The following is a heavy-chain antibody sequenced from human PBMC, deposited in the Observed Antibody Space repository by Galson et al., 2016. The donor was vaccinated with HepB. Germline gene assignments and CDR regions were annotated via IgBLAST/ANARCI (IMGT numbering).Heavy chain of an antibody. J-gene: IGHJ6*02. CDR2: IRGSGASA. CDR3: AKDRADYYGMDV. Sequence: SLRLSCAASGFTFSSYAMTWVRQAPGKGLEWVSSIRGSGASAYYADSVKGRFTISRDNSKNTLFLHMNSLRAEDTALYFCAKDRADYYGMDVWGQGTTVTVSS. CDR1: GFTFSSYA. V-gene: IGHV3-23*01.